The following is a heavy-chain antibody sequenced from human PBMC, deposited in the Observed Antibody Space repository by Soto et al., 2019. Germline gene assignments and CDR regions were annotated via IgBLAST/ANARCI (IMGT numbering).Heavy chain of an antibody. D-gene: IGHD4-4*01. J-gene: IGHJ3*02. CDR2: ISWNSDNI. V-gene: IGHV3-9*01. Sequence: EVQLVESGGGLVQPGRSLRLSCAASGFTFDDYAMHWVRQAPGKGLEWVSGISWNSDNIGYADSVKGRFTISRDNVKNSLYLQMNSLRAEDTALYYCSKYLYSNYGDAFDIWGQGTMVTVSS. CDR1: GFTFDDYA. CDR3: SKYLYSNYGDAFDI.